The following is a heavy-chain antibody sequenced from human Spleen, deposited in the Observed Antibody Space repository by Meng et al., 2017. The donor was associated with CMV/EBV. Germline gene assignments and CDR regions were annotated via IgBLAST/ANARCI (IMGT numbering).Heavy chain of an antibody. CDR2: IYSGGSST. V-gene: IGHV3-23*03. D-gene: IGHD6-6*01. J-gene: IGHJ4*02. CDR3: AKDSGEYSITYFDY. Sequence: GGSLRLSCAASGFTFSIYAMSWVRQAPGKGLEWVSLIYSGGSSTYYADSAKGRFTISRDNSKNTLYLQMNSLRGEDTAVYYCAKDSGEYSITYFDYWGQGTLVTVSS. CDR1: GFTFSIYA.